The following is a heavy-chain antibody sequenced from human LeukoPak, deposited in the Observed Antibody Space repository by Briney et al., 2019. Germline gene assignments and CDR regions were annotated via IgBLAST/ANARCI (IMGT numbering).Heavy chain of an antibody. J-gene: IGHJ6*02. CDR1: GFSFSSYG. CDR3: AKEKQLGDYYYYGMDV. D-gene: IGHD6-6*01. CDR2: ISYDGSNK. V-gene: IGHV3-30*18. Sequence: GGSLRLSCAASGFSFSSYGMHWVRQAPGKGLEWVAVISYDGSNKYYADSVKGRFTISRDNSKNTLYLQMNSLRAEDTAVYYCAKEKQLGDYYYYGMDVWGQGTTVTVSS.